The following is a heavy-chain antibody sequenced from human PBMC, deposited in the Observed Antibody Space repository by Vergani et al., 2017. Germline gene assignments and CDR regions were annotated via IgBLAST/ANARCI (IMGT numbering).Heavy chain of an antibody. J-gene: IGHJ4*02. V-gene: IGHV4-39*07. D-gene: IGHD6-13*01. CDR3: AGSSAAADY. CDR1: GGSINPSSSF. CDR2: INHSGST. Sequence: QLQLQESGPGLVKPSETLSLICTVSGGSINPSSSFWSWIRQPPGKGLEWIGEINHSGSTNYNPSLKSRVTISVDTSKNQFSLKLSSVTAADTAVYYCAGSSAAADYWGQGTLVTVSS.